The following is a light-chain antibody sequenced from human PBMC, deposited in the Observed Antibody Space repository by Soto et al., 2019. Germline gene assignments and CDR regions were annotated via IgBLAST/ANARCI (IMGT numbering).Light chain of an antibody. Sequence: QLVLTQTPSVSAAPRQRATISCSGSSSNIGNNGVSWYQQLPGKAPKLLIYYDDLLPSGVSDRFSGSKSGTSASLAIGWLQSEDEADYYCAAWDDSLNGLVFGGGTKVTVL. V-gene: IGLV1-36*01. J-gene: IGLJ3*02. CDR2: YDD. CDR3: AAWDDSLNGLV. CDR1: SSNIGNNG.